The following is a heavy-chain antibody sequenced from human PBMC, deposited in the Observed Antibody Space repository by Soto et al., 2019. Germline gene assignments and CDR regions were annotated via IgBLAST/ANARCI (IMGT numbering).Heavy chain of an antibody. CDR3: AKGAHRRQMLSWFDS. V-gene: IGHV3-30*18. CDR1: GFTFSSFG. J-gene: IGHJ5*01. CDR2: IAYDGSDK. Sequence: QVPLVESGGGVVQPGRSLRLSCTASGFTFSSFGIHWVRQAPGKGLEWVTIIAYDGSDKYYAASVKGRFTISRDNSKNTVYLEMNSLRGDDTAVYYCAKGAHRRQMLSWFDSWGQGTLVTVSS. D-gene: IGHD2-8*01.